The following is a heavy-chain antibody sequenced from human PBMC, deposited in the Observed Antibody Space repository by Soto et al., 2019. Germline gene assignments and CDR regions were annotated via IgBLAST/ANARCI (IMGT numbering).Heavy chain of an antibody. J-gene: IGHJ6*02. V-gene: IGHV1-69*01. CDR2: FIPLFGTA. D-gene: IGHD3-10*01. CDR1: GGTFSSYA. Sequence: QVQLVQSGAEVKKPGSSVKVSCKASGGTFSSYAISWVRQAPGQGLEWVGGFIPLFGTANYAQKFQGRVTITADEATSTAYMELSSLRSEDTAVYYCAKGVTMVRGVIRYGMDVWGQGTTVTVSS. CDR3: AKGVTMVRGVIRYGMDV.